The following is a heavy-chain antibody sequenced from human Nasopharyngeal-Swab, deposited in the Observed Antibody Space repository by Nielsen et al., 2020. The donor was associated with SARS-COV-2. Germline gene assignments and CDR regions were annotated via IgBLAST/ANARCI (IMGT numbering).Heavy chain of an antibody. CDR1: GGSFSGYY. Sequence: SETLSLTCAVYGGSFSGYYWSWIRQPPGKGLEWIGAINHSGTTSYNTSLKSRVTISSDTSKNQFSLKLSSVTAADTAVYYCARGHRSISMIVVVIATAHFYFDSWGRGTLVTVTS. CDR2: INHSGTT. V-gene: IGHV4-34*01. CDR3: ARGHRSISMIVVVIATAHFYFDS. J-gene: IGHJ4*02. D-gene: IGHD3-22*01.